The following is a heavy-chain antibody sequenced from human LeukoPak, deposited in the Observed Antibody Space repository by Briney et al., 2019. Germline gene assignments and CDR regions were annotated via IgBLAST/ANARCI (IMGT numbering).Heavy chain of an antibody. D-gene: IGHD2-2*01. J-gene: IGHJ4*02. CDR1: GFTVSSHY. CDR2: IYSGGST. Sequence: GSLRLSCAASGFTVSSHYINWVRQAPGKGLEWVSVIYSGGSTYYADSVKGRFTISRDNSKNTLYLQMNSLRAEDTAVYYCARLANYAPDYWGQGTLVTVSS. CDR3: ARLANYAPDY. V-gene: IGHV3-66*01.